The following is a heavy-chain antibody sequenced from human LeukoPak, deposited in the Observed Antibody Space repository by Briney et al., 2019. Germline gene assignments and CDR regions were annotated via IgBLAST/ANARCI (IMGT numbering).Heavy chain of an antibody. CDR1: GGSFRNSA. V-gene: IGHV1-69*05. D-gene: IGHD3-22*01. Sequence: SVKVSCKASGGSFRNSAISWIRQAPGQGLEWVGGIIPLFGASKYSQKFQGRVTISTDEATGTTYMELTSLTSEDTAVYYCAKPAYKPAYYDPSYYYAHWGQGTLVTVSS. CDR3: AKPAYKPAYYDPSYYYAH. CDR2: IIPLFGAS. J-gene: IGHJ4*02.